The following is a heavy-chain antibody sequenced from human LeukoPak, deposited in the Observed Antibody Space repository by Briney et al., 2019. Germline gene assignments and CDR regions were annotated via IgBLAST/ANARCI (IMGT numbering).Heavy chain of an antibody. D-gene: IGHD3-9*01. Sequence: SETLSLTCTVSGGSISSYYWSWIRQPPGKGLEWIGYIYYSGSTNYNPSLKSRVTISVDKSRNNFSLRLTSVTAADTAVYYCARDRLATGDAMDVWGQGTTVTVSS. CDR1: GGSISSYY. CDR3: ARDRLATGDAMDV. V-gene: IGHV4-59*12. CDR2: IYYSGST. J-gene: IGHJ6*02.